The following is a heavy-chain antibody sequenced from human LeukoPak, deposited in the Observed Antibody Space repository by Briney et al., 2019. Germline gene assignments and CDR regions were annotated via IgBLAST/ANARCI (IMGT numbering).Heavy chain of an antibody. CDR2: VRQDGKLK. V-gene: IGHV3-30*02. J-gene: IGHJ4*02. D-gene: IGHD6-6*01. CDR3: ARDSSSTYYFDS. Sequence: GGSLRLSCVASGFKISDYYIHWVRQAPGKGLEWAASVRQDGKLKFYADSVKARFTISRDNSKNTVFLQMDSLRAEDTAVYYCARDSSSTYYFDSWGQGTLVTVSS. CDR1: GFKISDYY.